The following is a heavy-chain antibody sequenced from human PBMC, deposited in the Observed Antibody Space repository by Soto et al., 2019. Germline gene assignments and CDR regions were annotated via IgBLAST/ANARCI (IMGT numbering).Heavy chain of an antibody. CDR2: ISGDGNDK. J-gene: IGHJ4*02. D-gene: IGHD1-26*01. Sequence: QVQLVESWGGVVQPGRSLRLSCAASGFIFRNFGMHWVRRAPGKGLEWVAVISGDGNDKYYPDSMKGRFTISRDNFNNTLYLQLNSLRPEDTAVYHCVQGASTAHQPLDSWGQGVLVTVSS. CDR1: GFIFRNFG. CDR3: VQGASTAHQPLDS. V-gene: IGHV3-30*03.